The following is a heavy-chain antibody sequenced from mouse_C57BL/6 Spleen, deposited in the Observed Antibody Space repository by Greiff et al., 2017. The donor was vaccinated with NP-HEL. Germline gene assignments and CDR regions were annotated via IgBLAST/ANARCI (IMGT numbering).Heavy chain of an antibody. CDR3: ARGEPHFDY. Sequence: EVKLVESGGGLVKPGGSLKLSCAASGFTFSSYAMSWVRQTPEKRLEWVATISDGGSYTYYPDNVKGRFTISRDNAKNNLYLQMSHLKSEDTAMYYCARGEPHFDYWGQGTTLTVSS. CDR1: GFTFSSYA. J-gene: IGHJ2*01. V-gene: IGHV5-4*03. CDR2: ISDGGSYT.